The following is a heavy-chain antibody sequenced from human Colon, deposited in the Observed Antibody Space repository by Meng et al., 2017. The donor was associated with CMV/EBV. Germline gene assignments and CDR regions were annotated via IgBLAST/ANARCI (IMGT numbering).Heavy chain of an antibody. V-gene: IGHV2-5*02. J-gene: IGHJ4*02. D-gene: IGHD6-19*01. CDR3: AHGRGWLTDY. Sequence: QLTLTESGPTLGKPTQTLTLPCTFSGFSLRTPEVGVHWIRQPPGKALEWLALIYWDDDNQFRPSLKNRITITKDTSKNQVVLTMTNMDPVDTATYYCAHGRGWLTDYWGQGTLVTVSS. CDR1: GFSLRTPEVG. CDR2: IYWDDDN.